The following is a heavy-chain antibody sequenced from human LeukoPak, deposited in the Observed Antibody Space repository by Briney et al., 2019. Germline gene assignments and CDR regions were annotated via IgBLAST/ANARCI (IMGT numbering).Heavy chain of an antibody. CDR2: IWYDGGNK. D-gene: IGHD5-18*01. CDR3: AKDYIYGGWGNAFDI. Sequence: PGGSLRLSCAASGFTFSSYGMHWVRQAPGKGLEWVAVIWYDGGNKYYADSVEGRYTISRDNSKNTLYLQMNSLRAEDTAVYYCAKDYIYGGWGNAFDIWGQGTKVTVSS. J-gene: IGHJ3*02. V-gene: IGHV3-30*02. CDR1: GFTFSSYG.